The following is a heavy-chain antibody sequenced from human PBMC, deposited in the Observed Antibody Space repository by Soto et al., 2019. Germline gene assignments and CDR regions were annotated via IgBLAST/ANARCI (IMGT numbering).Heavy chain of an antibody. Sequence: GGSLRLSCAASGFTFSSYDMHWVRQATGKGLEWVSAIGTAGDTYYPGSVKGRFTSSRENAKNSLYLQMNSLRAGDTDVYTCARGRGRRDAFDIWGQGTMVTVSS. V-gene: IGHV3-13*01. D-gene: IGHD3-10*01. J-gene: IGHJ3*02. CDR1: GFTFSSYD. CDR2: IGTAGDT. CDR3: ARGRGRRDAFDI.